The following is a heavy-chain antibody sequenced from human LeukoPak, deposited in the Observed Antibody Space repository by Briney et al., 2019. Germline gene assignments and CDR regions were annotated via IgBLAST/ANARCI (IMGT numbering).Heavy chain of an antibody. V-gene: IGHV4-30-4*07. D-gene: IGHD3-10*01. CDR3: ARALVTMVRGVLFDY. CDR2: IYYSGST. J-gene: IGHJ4*02. CDR1: GGSISSGGYS. Sequence: SETLSLTCAVSGGSISSGGYSWSWIRQPPGKGLEWIGYIYYSGSTYYNPSLKSRVTISVDTSKNQFSLKLSSVTAADTAVYYCARALVTMVRGVLFDYWGQGTLVTVSS.